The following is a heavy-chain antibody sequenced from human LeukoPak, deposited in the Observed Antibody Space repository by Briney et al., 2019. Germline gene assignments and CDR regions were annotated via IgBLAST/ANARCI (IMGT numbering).Heavy chain of an antibody. V-gene: IGHV4-34*01. J-gene: IGHJ4*02. CDR2: IDHSGST. CDR1: GGSFSGYY. CDR3: AGNIAARPDY. D-gene: IGHD6-6*01. Sequence: SETLSLTCAVYGGSFSGYYWSWIRQPPGKGLEWIEEIDHSGSTNYNPSLKSRVTISVDTSKNQFSLKLSSVTAADTAVYYCAGNIAARPDYWGQGTLVTVSS.